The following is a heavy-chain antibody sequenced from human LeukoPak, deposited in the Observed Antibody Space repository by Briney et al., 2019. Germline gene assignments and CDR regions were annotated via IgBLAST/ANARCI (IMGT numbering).Heavy chain of an antibody. D-gene: IGHD2-2*03. J-gene: IGHJ4*02. CDR2: ISGSGGST. CDR1: GFTFSSYA. Sequence: GGSLRLSCAASGFTFSSYAMSWVRQAPGKGLEWVSAISGSGGSTYYADSVKGRFTVSRDDSKNTLYLQMNSLRAEDTAVYYCAKDGGLWISAHWGDSWGRGTLVTVSS. V-gene: IGHV3-23*01. CDR3: AKDGGLWISAHWGDS.